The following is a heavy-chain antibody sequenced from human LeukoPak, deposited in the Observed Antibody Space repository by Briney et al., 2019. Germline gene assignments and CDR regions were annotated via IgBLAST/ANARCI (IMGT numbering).Heavy chain of an antibody. D-gene: IGHD5-18*01. CDR2: ISNSAGYT. V-gene: IGHV3-23*01. CDR1: GFTFSSYG. J-gene: IGHJ6*03. Sequence: GGSLRLSCAASGFTFSSYGMSWVRQAPGKGLEWVSAISNSAGYTYYAASVKGRFTISRDNSKNTLYLQMNSLRAEDTAVYYCATRGYSYDDYYYYMDVWGKGTTVTISS. CDR3: ATRGYSYDDYYYYMDV.